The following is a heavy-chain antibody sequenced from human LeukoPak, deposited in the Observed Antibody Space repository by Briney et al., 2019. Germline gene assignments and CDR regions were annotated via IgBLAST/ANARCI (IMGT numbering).Heavy chain of an antibody. CDR3: ARPRDSGWSKTWDY. Sequence: PGGSVRLSCEGSGFTFRTYWMTWVRQAPGKGLEWVANIKQDGSEKYYVHTVKGRFTISRDNAQNSLYLQMNSLRAEDTAVYYCARPRDSGWSKTWDYWGQGTLVTVSS. CDR1: GFTFRTYW. D-gene: IGHD6-13*01. CDR2: IKQDGSEK. J-gene: IGHJ4*02. V-gene: IGHV3-7*03.